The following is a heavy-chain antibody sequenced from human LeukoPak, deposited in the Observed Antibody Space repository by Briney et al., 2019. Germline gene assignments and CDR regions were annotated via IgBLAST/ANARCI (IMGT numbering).Heavy chain of an antibody. V-gene: IGHV3-49*03. CDR1: GFTFGVYA. CDR2: IRSKAYGATT. CDR3: SRAYTQLGFDP. D-gene: IGHD2-2*01. Sequence: GTPRLSCTASGFTFGVYAISWCRPAPGEGLGGVGVIRSKAYGATTEYAASVRGRFTISRDDSNSIAYLQMYSLQTEHTAVFCGSRAYTQLGFDPWGQGTLVTVSS. J-gene: IGHJ5*02.